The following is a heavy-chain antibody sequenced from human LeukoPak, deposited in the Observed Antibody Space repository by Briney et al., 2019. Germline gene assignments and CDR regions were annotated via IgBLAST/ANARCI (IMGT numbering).Heavy chain of an antibody. Sequence: SETLSLTCTVAEGSISHYYWSWIRQPPGKGLEWIGYIYYSGSTNYNPSLKSRVTISVDTSKNQFSMKLSSVTASDTAVYYCARVYSDSRAYHISYNWFDPWGQGTLVTVSS. V-gene: IGHV4-59*01. J-gene: IGHJ5*02. D-gene: IGHD3-22*01. CDR3: ARVYSDSRAYHISYNWFDP. CDR2: IYYSGST. CDR1: EGSISHYY.